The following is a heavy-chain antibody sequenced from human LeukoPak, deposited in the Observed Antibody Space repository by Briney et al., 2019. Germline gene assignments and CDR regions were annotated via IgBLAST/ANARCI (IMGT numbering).Heavy chain of an antibody. CDR3: ARGLGSSSWYFYDY. V-gene: IGHV4-59*12. CDR1: GASISSYY. J-gene: IGHJ4*02. D-gene: IGHD6-13*01. Sequence: SETLPLICTVSGASISSYYWSWIRQPPGKGLEWIGDIYYSGSIKYNPSLKSRVTMSVDTSKNQFSLKLSSVTAADTAVYYCARGLGSSSWYFYDYWGQGTLVTVSS. CDR2: IYYSGSI.